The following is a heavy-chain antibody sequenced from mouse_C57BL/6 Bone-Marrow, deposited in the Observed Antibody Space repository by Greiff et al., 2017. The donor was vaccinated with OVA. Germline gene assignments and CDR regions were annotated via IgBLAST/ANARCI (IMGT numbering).Heavy chain of an antibody. CDR1: GYTFTSYW. J-gene: IGHJ4*01. D-gene: IGHD1-1*01. Sequence: QVQLPQPGAALVQPGASVKLSCKASGYTFTSYWMHLLKPRPGRGLEWIGRIDPNSGGTKSNEHFKSQATLTVDKPSSTAYMQLSSLTSEDSAVYYCARFHYYGSSPGMDYWGQGTSVTVSS. CDR2: IDPNSGGT. CDR3: ARFHYYGSSPGMDY. V-gene: IGHV1-72*01.